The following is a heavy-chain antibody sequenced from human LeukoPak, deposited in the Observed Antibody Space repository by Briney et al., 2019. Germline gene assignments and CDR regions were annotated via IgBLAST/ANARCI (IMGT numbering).Heavy chain of an antibody. CDR1: GYTFTGYY. J-gene: IGHJ4*02. Sequence: ASVKVSCKASGYTFTGYYMHWVRQATGQGLVWMGWINPNSGGTNYAQKFQGRVTMTRDTSISTAYMELSRLRSDDTAVYYCARVFPNSHYCSGGSCYSYYFDYWGQGTLVTVSS. V-gene: IGHV1-2*02. D-gene: IGHD2-15*01. CDR2: INPNSGGT. CDR3: ARVFPNSHYCSGGSCYSYYFDY.